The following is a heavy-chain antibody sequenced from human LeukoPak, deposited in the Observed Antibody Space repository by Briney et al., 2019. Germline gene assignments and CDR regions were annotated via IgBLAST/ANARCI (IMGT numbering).Heavy chain of an antibody. V-gene: IGHV3-15*01. CDR2: IKSKTDGGTT. J-gene: IGHJ3*02. CDR1: GFTFSNAW. D-gene: IGHD4-17*01. CDR3: ARGYGEGAFDI. Sequence: SGGSLRLSCAASGFTFSNAWMSWVRQAPGKGLEWVGRIKSKTDGGTTDYAAPVKGRFTISRDDSKNTLYLQMNSLKTEDTAVYYCARGYGEGAFDIWGQGTMVTVSS.